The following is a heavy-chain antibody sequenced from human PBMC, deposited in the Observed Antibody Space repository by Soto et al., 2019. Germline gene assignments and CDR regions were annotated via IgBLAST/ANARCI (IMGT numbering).Heavy chain of an antibody. CDR2: IIPILGIA. D-gene: IGHD3-10*01. V-gene: IGHV1-69*04. CDR1: RGTFSSYT. CDR3: AREEYYYGSGAFFDY. J-gene: IGHJ4*02. Sequence: GASVKVSCKASRGTFSSYTISWVRQAPGQGLEWMGRIIPILGIANYAQKFQGRVTITADKSTSTAYMELSSLRSEDTAVYYCAREEYYYGSGAFFDYWGQGTLVTVSS.